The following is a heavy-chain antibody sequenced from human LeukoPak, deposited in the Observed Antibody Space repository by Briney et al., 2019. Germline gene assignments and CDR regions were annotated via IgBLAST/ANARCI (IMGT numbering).Heavy chain of an antibody. D-gene: IGHD5-12*01. J-gene: IGHJ1*01. Sequence: SQTLSLTCTVSGGSISSGGYYWSWIRQHPGKGLEWIGYIYYSGSTYYNPSLKSRVTVSVDTSKNHFSLKLRSVTAADTAIYYCARLTVATMGYFQHWGHGTLVTVSS. V-gene: IGHV4-31*03. CDR2: IYYSGST. CDR1: GGSISSGGYY. CDR3: ARLTVATMGYFQH.